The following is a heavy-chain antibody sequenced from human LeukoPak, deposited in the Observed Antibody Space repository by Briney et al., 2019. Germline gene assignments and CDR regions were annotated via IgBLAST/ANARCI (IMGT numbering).Heavy chain of an antibody. J-gene: IGHJ6*03. CDR2: MSGDGARS. CDR1: GFGFSKYS. V-gene: IGHV3-64*02. Sequence: GGSLRLSCAGSGFGFSKYSFHWIRQAPGKGLQYVAVMSGDGARSFYAESAKGRFTIYRDISKNTVYLQMNSLRVEDMAVYYCAREDYMDVWGKGTTVIVTS. CDR3: AREDYMDV.